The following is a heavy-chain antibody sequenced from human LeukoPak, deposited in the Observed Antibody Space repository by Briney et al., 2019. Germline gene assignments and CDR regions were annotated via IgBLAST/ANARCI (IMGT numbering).Heavy chain of an antibody. V-gene: IGHV3-11*01. Sequence: GGSLRLSCAASGFTFSDYYMSWIRQAPGKGLEWVSYISSSGSTIYYADSVKGRFTISRDNAKNSLYLQMNSLRAEDTAVYYCASPYSSGXXXPFDYWGQGTLVTVSS. D-gene: IGHD3-22*01. J-gene: IGHJ4*02. CDR3: ASPYSSGXXXPFDY. CDR2: ISSSGSTI. CDR1: GFTFSDYY.